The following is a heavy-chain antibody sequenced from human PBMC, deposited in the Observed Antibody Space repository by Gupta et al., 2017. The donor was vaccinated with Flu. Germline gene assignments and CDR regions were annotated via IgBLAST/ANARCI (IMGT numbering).Heavy chain of an antibody. CDR3: AREGSGSYYEL. V-gene: IGHV3-11*01. CDR1: GFTFSDHY. D-gene: IGHD3-10*01. CDR2: ISSSKTTI. J-gene: IGHJ4*02. Sequence: QVQLVESGGGLVKPGGSLRLSCAASGFTFSDHYMCWIRQAPGKGLEWVAYISSSKTTIYYADSVKGRFTISRDNVKNSLTLQMSSLRADDTAVYYCAREGSGSYYELWGQGTLVTVSS.